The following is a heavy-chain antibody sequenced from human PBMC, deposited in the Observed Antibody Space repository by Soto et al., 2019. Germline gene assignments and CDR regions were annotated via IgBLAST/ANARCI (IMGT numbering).Heavy chain of an antibody. CDR1: GYTFTSYG. V-gene: IGHV1-18*01. J-gene: IGHJ4*02. D-gene: IGHD6-19*01. CDR3: ARAVTYRGWYLAY. CDR2: ISAYNGNT. Sequence: QVQLVQSGAEVKKPGASVKVSCKASGYTFTSYGISWVRQAPGQGLEWMGWISAYNGNTNYGQKLQNRATITPATSTSTAYMALRSLSSDDTAVYYCARAVTYRGWYLAYWGQGTLVTVSS.